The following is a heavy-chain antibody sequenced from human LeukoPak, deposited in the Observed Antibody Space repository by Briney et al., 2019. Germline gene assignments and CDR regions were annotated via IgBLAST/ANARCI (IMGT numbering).Heavy chain of an antibody. CDR2: ISGSGGST. V-gene: IGHV3-23*01. CDR3: AKDLSGLTLGYFDY. D-gene: IGHD3-3*02. Sequence: GGSLRLSCAASGFTFSSYGMHWVRQAPGKGLEWVSAISGSGGSTYYADSVKGRFTISRDNSKNTLYLQMNSLRAEDTAVYYCAKDLSGLTLGYFDYWGQGPWSPSPQ. J-gene: IGHJ4*03. CDR1: GFTFSSYG.